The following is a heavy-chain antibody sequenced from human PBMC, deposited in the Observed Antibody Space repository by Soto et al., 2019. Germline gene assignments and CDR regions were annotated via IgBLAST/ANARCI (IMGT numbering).Heavy chain of an antibody. CDR1: GYSFTSYW. J-gene: IGHJ6*02. D-gene: IGHD5-18*01. CDR2: IYPGDSDT. V-gene: IGHV5-51*01. CDR3: ASNKAMVKKTYYYYGMDV. Sequence: GESLKISCKGSGYSFTSYWIGWVRQMPGKGLEWMGIIYPGDSDTRYSPSFQGQVTISADKSISTAYLQWSSLKASDTAMYYCASNKAMVKKTYYYYGMDVWGQGTTVTVS.